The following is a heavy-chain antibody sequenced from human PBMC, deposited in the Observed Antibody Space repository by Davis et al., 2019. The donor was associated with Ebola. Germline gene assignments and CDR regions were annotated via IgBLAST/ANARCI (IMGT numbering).Heavy chain of an antibody. CDR3: ARDLTGSNGWFDY. J-gene: IGHJ4*02. CDR2: INPNDGRT. Sequence: ASVKVSCKASGYTFTNYYMHWVRQAPGQGLEWMGMINPNDGRTIYAQKFQGRVTLTTDTSTTTAYMELRSLRSDDTAVYYCARDLTGSNGWFDYWGQGTLVTVSS. D-gene: IGHD3-16*01. V-gene: IGHV1-46*01. CDR1: GYTFTNYY.